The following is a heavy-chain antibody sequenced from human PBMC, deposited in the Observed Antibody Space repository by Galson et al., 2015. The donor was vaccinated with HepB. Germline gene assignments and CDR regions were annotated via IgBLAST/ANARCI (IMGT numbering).Heavy chain of an antibody. V-gene: IGHV3-30-3*01. CDR1: EFTFVNYA. CDR2: ISYDGSNK. CDR3: ARDLDRSSNLWYSYGMDV. J-gene: IGHJ6*02. Sequence: SLRLSCAASEFTFVNYAMHWVRQAPGKGLEWVAVISYDGSNKYYADSVKGRFTILRDNSQNTLFLQMNSLRAEDTAFYYCARDLDRSSNLWYSYGMDVWGQGTTVTVSS. D-gene: IGHD6-13*01.